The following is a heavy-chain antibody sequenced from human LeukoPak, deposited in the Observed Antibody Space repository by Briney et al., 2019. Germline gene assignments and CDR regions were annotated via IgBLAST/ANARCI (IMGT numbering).Heavy chain of an antibody. Sequence: GASVKVSCKASGYTFTSYYMHWVRQAPGQGLEWMGILDPSRGSTNYAQKLQGRVTMTTDTSTSTAYMELRSLRSDDTAVYYCARDHIAVAGNAAFDIWGQGTMVTVSS. CDR1: GYTFTSYY. CDR3: ARDHIAVAGNAAFDI. J-gene: IGHJ3*02. V-gene: IGHV1-46*01. CDR2: LDPSRGST. D-gene: IGHD6-19*01.